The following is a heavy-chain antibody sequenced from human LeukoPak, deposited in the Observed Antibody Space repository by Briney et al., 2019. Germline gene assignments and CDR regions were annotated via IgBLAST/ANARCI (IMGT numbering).Heavy chain of an antibody. D-gene: IGHD3-22*01. CDR1: GYTFTSYD. Sequence: ASVTVSCKASGYTFTSYDINWVRQATGQGLEWMGWMNPNSGNTGYAQKFQGRVTITRNTSISTAYMELSSLRSEDTAVYYCARAYYYDSRGAFDIWGQGTMVTVSS. CDR3: ARAYYYDSRGAFDI. CDR2: MNPNSGNT. V-gene: IGHV1-8*01. J-gene: IGHJ3*02.